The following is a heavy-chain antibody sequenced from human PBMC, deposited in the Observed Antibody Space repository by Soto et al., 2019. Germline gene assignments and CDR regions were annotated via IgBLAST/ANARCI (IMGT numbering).Heavy chain of an antibody. Sequence: QVQLVQSGAEVKKPGSSVKVSCKASGGTFSSYAISWVRQAPGQGLEWMGGIIPIFGTANYAQKFQGRVTITADEVTSTAYMGLSSLRAEDTGVYYCARVEWYSSGWSAVKRFAYWGEGTLVTVSS. CDR2: IIPIFGTA. V-gene: IGHV1-69*01. CDR1: GGTFSSYA. D-gene: IGHD6-19*01. J-gene: IGHJ4*02. CDR3: ARVEWYSSGWSAVKRFAY.